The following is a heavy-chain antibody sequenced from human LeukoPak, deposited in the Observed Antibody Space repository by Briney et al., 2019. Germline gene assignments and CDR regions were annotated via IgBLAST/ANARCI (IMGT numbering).Heavy chain of an antibody. D-gene: IGHD2-21*02. CDR3: ARVGGDFDAFDI. J-gene: IGHJ3*02. V-gene: IGHV3-21*01. CDR1: GFTFSSYS. Sequence: GGSLRLSCAASGFTFSSYSMNWVRQAPGKGLEWVSSISSSSSYIYYADSVKGRFTISRDNAKNSLYLQMNSLRAEDTAVDYCARVGGDFDAFDIWGQGTMVTVSS. CDR2: ISSSSSYI.